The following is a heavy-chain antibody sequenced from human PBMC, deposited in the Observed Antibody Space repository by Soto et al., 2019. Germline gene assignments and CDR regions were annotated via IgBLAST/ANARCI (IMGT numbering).Heavy chain of an antibody. Sequence: QVQLVESGGGVVQPGRSLRLSCAASGFTFSTYGMHWVRQAPGKGLEWLAVISYHGSEEYYAESVKGRFTISRDNSKSTRYLQMNSLRSEDTAVYFCAKDGSQCSYGSGHVASDRWGQGTLVTVSS. CDR2: ISYHGSEE. CDR3: AKDGSQCSYGSGHVASDR. V-gene: IGHV3-30*18. J-gene: IGHJ4*02. CDR1: GFTFSTYG. D-gene: IGHD2-15*01.